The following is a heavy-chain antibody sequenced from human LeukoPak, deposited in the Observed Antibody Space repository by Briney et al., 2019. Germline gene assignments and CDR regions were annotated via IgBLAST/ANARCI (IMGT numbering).Heavy chain of an antibody. Sequence: PSETLSLTCTVSGGSISSGDYYWSWLRQPPGKGLEWIGYIYYSGSTYYNPSLKSRVTISVDTSKNQFSLKLSSVTAADTAVYYCARDGPLSPGGWFDPWGQGTLVTVSS. CDR3: ARDGPLSPGGWFDP. CDR1: GGSISSGDYY. D-gene: IGHD2-8*01. CDR2: IYYSGST. V-gene: IGHV4-30-4*08. J-gene: IGHJ5*02.